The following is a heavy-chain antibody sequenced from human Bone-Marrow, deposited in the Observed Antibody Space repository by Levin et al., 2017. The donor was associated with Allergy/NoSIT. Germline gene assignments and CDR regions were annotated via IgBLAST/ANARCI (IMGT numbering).Heavy chain of an antibody. D-gene: IGHD1-26*01. J-gene: IGHJ5*02. CDR3: AKDQGPGGSWFDP. V-gene: IGHV1-46*02. CDR1: GDRGKKEE. Sequence: GESRKRSGKAAGDRGKKEERHWMRQVPCPAPPRMPLIPHNTGSPTYAQKFQRRLTMRRVTSTTTVYMELTSLRSDDSAVYYCAKDQGPGGSWFDPWGQGTLVTVSS. CDR2: IPHNTGSP.